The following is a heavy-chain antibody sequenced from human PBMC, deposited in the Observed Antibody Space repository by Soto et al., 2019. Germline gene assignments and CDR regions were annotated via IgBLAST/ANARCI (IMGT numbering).Heavy chain of an antibody. CDR1: GFTFSSYA. Sequence: PGGSLRLSCAASGFTFSSYAMHWVRQAPGKGLEWVAVISYDGSNKYYADSVKGRFTISRDNSKNTLYLQMNSLRAEDTAVYYCARDGSPPWDYYGSYGPPDYWGQGTLVTVSS. J-gene: IGHJ4*02. CDR3: ARDGSPPWDYYGSYGPPDY. CDR2: ISYDGSNK. D-gene: IGHD3-10*01. V-gene: IGHV3-30-3*01.